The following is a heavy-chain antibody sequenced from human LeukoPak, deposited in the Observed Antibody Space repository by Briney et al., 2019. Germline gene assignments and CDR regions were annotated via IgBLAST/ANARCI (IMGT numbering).Heavy chain of an antibody. J-gene: IGHJ4*02. D-gene: IGHD5-24*01. CDR2: ISSSSSYI. Sequence: GGSLRLSCAASGFTFSSYSMNWARQAPGKGLEWVSSISSSSSYIYYADSVKGRFTISRDNAKNSLYLQMNSLRAEDTAVYYCARDFPRRLSRDGYNFDYWGQGTLVTVSS. V-gene: IGHV3-21*01. CDR3: ARDFPRRLSRDGYNFDY. CDR1: GFTFSSYS.